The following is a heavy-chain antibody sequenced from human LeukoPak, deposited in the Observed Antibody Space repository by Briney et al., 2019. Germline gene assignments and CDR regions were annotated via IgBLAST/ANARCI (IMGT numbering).Heavy chain of an antibody. J-gene: IGHJ4*02. CDR1: GFTFSAYG. D-gene: IGHD3-10*01. V-gene: IGHV3-30*18. Sequence: PGRSLRLSCAASGFTFSAYGMHWVRQAPGKGLEWVAVISHDGNNKYYEDSVKGRFSISRDNSKNTLYLQMNSLRAEDTAIYYCAKADGVSGSLYHGDYWGQGTLVTVSS. CDR2: ISHDGNNK. CDR3: AKADGVSGSLYHGDY.